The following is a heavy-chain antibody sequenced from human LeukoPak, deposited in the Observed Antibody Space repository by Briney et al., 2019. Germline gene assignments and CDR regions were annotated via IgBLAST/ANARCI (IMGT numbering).Heavy chain of an antibody. CDR2: ISGGGGST. CDR1: GFTFTSYS. D-gene: IGHD5-18*01. V-gene: IGHV3-23*01. CDR3: AKDSGYSYGFESYFDY. Sequence: GGSLRLSCAASGFTFTSYSMNWVRQAPGKGLEWVSTISGGGGSTYYADSVKGRFTISRDNSKNTLYLQVNSLRAEDTAVYYCAKDSGYSYGFESYFDYWGQGTLVTVSS. J-gene: IGHJ4*02.